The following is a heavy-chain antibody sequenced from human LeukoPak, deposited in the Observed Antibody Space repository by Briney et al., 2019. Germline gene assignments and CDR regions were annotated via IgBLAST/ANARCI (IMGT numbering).Heavy chain of an antibody. CDR3: AKARGATVNDPADY. CDR1: GFSFSVYA. J-gene: IGHJ4*02. Sequence: GGSLRLSCAASGFSFSVYAMNWARQAPGEGLEWVSSFGGSGGGPWHAASVKGRFSISRDNSKNTLYLQMSSLSDEDTALYYCAKARGATVNDPADYWGQGILVTVSS. V-gene: IGHV3-23*01. CDR2: FGGSGGGP. D-gene: IGHD1-26*01.